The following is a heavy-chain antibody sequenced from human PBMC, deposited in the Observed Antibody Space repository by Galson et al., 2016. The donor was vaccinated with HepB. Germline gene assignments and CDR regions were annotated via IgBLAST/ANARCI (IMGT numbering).Heavy chain of an antibody. J-gene: IGHJ4*02. CDR2: ISSSGTTI. CDR1: GFTFSGFY. CDR3: ARASQIGYCSGSGCHYFFDY. V-gene: IGHV3-11*04. D-gene: IGHD2-15*01. Sequence: SLRLSCAASGFTFSGFYMSWIRQAPGKGLEWLSYISSSGTTIYYADSVKGRFTISRDNAKNSLYLQMNSLRAEDTAVFYCARASQIGYCSGSGCHYFFDYWGQGTLVTVSS.